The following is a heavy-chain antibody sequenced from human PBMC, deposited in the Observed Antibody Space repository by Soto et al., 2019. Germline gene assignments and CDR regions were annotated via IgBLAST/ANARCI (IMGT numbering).Heavy chain of an antibody. J-gene: IGHJ4*02. CDR3: ARTYYDFWSGYYYPQGFDY. V-gene: IGHV4-59*01. CDR1: GGSISSYY. Sequence: SETLSLTCTVSGGSISSYYWSWIRQPPGKGLEWIGYIYYSGSTNYNPSLKSRVTISVDTSKNQFSLKLSSVTAADTAVYYCARTYYDFWSGYYYPQGFDYWGQGTLVTVSS. CDR2: IYYSGST. D-gene: IGHD3-3*01.